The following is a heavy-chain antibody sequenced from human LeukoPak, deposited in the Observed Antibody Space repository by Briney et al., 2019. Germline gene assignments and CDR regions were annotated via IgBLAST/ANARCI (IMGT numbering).Heavy chain of an antibody. D-gene: IGHD3-10*01. Sequence: PSETLSLTCTVSGDSITSNYWSWIRQSPDKGLEWIGYISYSGSSYYNPSLKSRVIISLDTSKNQFSLRLSSVTAAGTAVYYCARDLLWRNTYTYAFDSWGQGTLVTVSS. J-gene: IGHJ5*01. CDR3: ARDLLWRNTYTYAFDS. V-gene: IGHV4-59*01. CDR1: GDSITSNY. CDR2: ISYSGSS.